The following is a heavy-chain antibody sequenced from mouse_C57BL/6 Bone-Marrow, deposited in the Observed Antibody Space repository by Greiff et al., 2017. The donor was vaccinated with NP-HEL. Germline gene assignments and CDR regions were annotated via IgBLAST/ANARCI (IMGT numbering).Heavy chain of an antibody. V-gene: IGHV1-64*01. CDR1: GYTFTSYW. CDR3: ARGGMYYDYGD. J-gene: IGHJ1*03. Sequence: QVQLQQSGAELVKPGASVKLSCKASGYTFTSYWMHWVKQRPGQGLEWIGMIHPSSGSTNYNEKFKSKATLTVDKSSSTAYMQLSGLTSEDSAGYYCARGGMYYDYGDWGKGTTVTVSS. CDR2: IHPSSGST. D-gene: IGHD2-4*01.